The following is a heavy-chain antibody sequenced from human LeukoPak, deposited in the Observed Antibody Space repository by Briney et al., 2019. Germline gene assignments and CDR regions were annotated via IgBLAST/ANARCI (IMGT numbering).Heavy chain of an antibody. CDR2: LYYGGST. CDR3: ARHRSGFSIHDFDY. CDR1: SDSISSSNNY. V-gene: IGHV4-39*01. Sequence: SETLSLTCTVSSDSISSSNNYWGWIRQPPGEGLEWIGSLYYGGSTYYNPSLRSRFTISVDTSKNQFSLKLSSVTAADAAVYSCARHRSGFSIHDFDYWGQGTLVTVSS. J-gene: IGHJ4*02. D-gene: IGHD3-3*01.